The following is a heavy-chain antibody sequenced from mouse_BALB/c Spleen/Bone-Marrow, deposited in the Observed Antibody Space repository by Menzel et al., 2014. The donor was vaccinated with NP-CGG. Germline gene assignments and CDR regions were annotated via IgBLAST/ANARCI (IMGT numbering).Heavy chain of an antibody. CDR1: GYTFTNYW. V-gene: IGHV1-7*01. Sequence: VQLVESGAELAKPGASVKMSCKASGYTFTNYWMHWVKQRPGQGLEWVGYINPSTGYTEYNQKFKDKATLTADKSSSTAYMQLSSLTSEDSAVYYCARIYYHGRDYWGQGTTLTVSS. J-gene: IGHJ2*01. CDR3: ARIYYHGRDY. CDR2: INPSTGYT. D-gene: IGHD1-1*01.